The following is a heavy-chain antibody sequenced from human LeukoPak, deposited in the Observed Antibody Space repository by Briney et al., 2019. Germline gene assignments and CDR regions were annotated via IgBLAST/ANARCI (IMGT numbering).Heavy chain of an antibody. CDR3: AKGVLNPIIVITSFDY. J-gene: IGHJ4*02. Sequence: PAGYLRLSCAASGFTFYSYAMSWVRPAQGKGLEWVSVISGSGGSTYYAEPVKGRFTISRDNSKNTLYLQMNSLRAEDTAVYYCAKGVLNPIIVITSFDYWGQGTLVTVSS. CDR2: ISGSGGST. D-gene: IGHD3-22*01. CDR1: GFTFYSYA. V-gene: IGHV3-23*01.